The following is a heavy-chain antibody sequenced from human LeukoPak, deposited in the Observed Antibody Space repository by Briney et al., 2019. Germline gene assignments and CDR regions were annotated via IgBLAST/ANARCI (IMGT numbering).Heavy chain of an antibody. V-gene: IGHV1-69*05. Sequence: SVKVSCKASGGTFNTNAFNWVRQAPGQGLEWMGRIIPVFGTPHYAQKYQGRLTITTDEFASTVYMELSSLRSQDTAIYYCARIEGDYGVFVFWGQGTLVIVSS. CDR3: ARIEGDYGVFVF. D-gene: IGHD4-17*01. CDR2: IIPVFGTP. J-gene: IGHJ4*02. CDR1: GGTFNTNA.